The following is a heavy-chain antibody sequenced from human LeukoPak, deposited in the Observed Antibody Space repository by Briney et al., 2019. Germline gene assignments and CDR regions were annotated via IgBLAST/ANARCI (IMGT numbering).Heavy chain of an antibody. CDR3: ARDLSIAAAIADY. CDR2: INHSGST. J-gene: IGHJ4*02. CDR1: GGSFSGYY. Sequence: SETLSLTCAVYGGSFSGYYWSWIRQPPGKGLEWIGEINHSGSTNYNPSLKSRVTISVDTSENQFSLKLSSVTAADTAVYYCARDLSIAAAIADYWGQGTLVTVSS. D-gene: IGHD6-13*01. V-gene: IGHV4-34*01.